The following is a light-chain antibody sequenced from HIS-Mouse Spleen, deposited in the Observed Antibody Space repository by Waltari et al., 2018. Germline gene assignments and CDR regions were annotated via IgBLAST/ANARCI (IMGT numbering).Light chain of an antibody. J-gene: IGKJ3*01. Sequence: EIVMTQSPATLSVSPGERATLPCRARQSVSSNLAWYQQKPGQAPRLLIYGASTRATGIPARLRGSGSGTEFTLTISSMQSEDFAVYYCQQYNNWPFTFGPGTKVDIK. CDR1: QSVSSN. CDR2: GAS. V-gene: IGKV3-15*01. CDR3: QQYNNWPFT.